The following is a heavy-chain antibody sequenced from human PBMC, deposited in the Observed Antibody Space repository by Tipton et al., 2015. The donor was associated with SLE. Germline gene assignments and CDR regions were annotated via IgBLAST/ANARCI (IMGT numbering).Heavy chain of an antibody. J-gene: IGHJ6*02. Sequence: TLSLTCTVSGGSISSYYWSWIRQPAGKGLEWIGRIYTSGSTNYTSGSTNYNPSLKSRVTMSVDTSKNQFSLKLSSVTAEDTAVYYCARIGYSKYDVWGQGTTVTVSS. CDR3: ARIGYSKYDV. V-gene: IGHV4-4*07. D-gene: IGHD4-11*01. CDR2: IYTSGSTNYTSGST. CDR1: GGSISSYY.